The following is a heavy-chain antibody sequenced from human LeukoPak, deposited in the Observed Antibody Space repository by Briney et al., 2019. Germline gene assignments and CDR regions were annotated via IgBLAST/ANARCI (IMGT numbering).Heavy chain of an antibody. CDR1: GFTFSSYW. D-gene: IGHD2-2*01. CDR2: VSSDGGST. J-gene: IGHJ6*03. V-gene: IGHV3-74*01. CDR3: ARDGCSSTSCQGDYYYYMDV. Sequence: GGSLRLSCATSGFTFSSYWMHWVRQAPGKGLVWVSRVSSDGGSTSYADPVKGRFTISRDNAKNTLYLQMNSLRAEDTAVYYYARDGCSSTSCQGDYYYYMDVWGKGTTVTVSS.